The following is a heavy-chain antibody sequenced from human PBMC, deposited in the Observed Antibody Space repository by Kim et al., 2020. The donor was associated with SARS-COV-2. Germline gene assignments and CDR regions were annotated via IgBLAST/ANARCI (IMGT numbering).Heavy chain of an antibody. CDR2: INYRGST. CDR3: ARQRNDIGSYVPPPYLDH. D-gene: IGHD6-19*01. J-gene: IGHJ4*02. Sequence: LEWIGCINYRGSTYYNPSLKSRVSMSADTSKNQFSLRLTSMTAADTAVYYCARQRNDIGSYVPPPYLDHWGQGTLVAVSS. V-gene: IGHV4-39*07.